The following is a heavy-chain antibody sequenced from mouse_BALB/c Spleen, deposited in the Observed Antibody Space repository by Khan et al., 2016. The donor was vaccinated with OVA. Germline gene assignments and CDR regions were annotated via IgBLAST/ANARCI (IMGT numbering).Heavy chain of an antibody. J-gene: IGHJ4*01. V-gene: IGHV1-63*02. Sequence: QVQLQQSGAELVRPGTSVKMSCKAAGYTFTNYWIGWINQRPGHGLEWIGDIYPGNGNTNYNEKFKGKATLTADTSSSTAYLQLSSLTSEDSAIYYCARPYYCGTNDATMDDWGQGTSVTVSS. D-gene: IGHD1-1*01. CDR1: GYTFTNYW. CDR2: IYPGNGNT. CDR3: ARPYYCGTNDATMDD.